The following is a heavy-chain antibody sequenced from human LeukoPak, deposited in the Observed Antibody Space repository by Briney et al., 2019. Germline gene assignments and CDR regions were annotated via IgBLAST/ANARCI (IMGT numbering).Heavy chain of an antibody. CDR2: IRYDGSNK. D-gene: IGHD3-22*01. CDR3: AKDSNYYDSSGYYYVPFWYYYYYMDV. CDR1: GFTFSSYG. J-gene: IGHJ6*03. Sequence: GGSLRLSCAASGFTFSSYGMHWVRQAPGKGLEWVAFIRYDGSNKYYADSVKGRFTISRDNSKNTLYLQMNSLRAEDTAVYYCAKDSNYYDSSGYYYVPFWYYYYYMDVWGKGTTVTIPS. V-gene: IGHV3-30*02.